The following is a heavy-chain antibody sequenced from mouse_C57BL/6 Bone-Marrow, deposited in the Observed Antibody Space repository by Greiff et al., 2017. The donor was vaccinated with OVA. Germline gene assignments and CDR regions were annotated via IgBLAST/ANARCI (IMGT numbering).Heavy chain of an antibody. CDR3: AGHEGDYYGSSSFFDY. CDR1: GYTFTEYT. V-gene: IGHV1-62-2*01. CDR2: FYPGSGSI. D-gene: IGHD1-1*01. Sequence: VQVVESGAELVKPGASVKLSCKASGYTFTEYTIHWVKQRSGQGLEWIGWFYPGSGSIKYNEKFKDKATLTADKSSSTVSMELSRLTSEGSAVYFGAGHEGDYYGSSSFFDYWGQGTTLTVSS. J-gene: IGHJ2*01.